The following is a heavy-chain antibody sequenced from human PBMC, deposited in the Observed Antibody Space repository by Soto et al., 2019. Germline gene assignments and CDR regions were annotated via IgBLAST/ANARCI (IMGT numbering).Heavy chain of an antibody. V-gene: IGHV3-23*01. J-gene: IGHJ4*02. CDR2: SSATGAGT. Sequence: EVQLLESGGGLVQPGGSLRLSCAAFGFTFSSYGMTWVRQAPGKGLEWVSFSSATGAGTYYADSVKGRFTISRDNSKNTLYLQMTSLGADDTAVYSCATDHRAGGNYGFYSDFWGQGALVIVSS. CDR3: ATDHRAGGNYGFYSDF. D-gene: IGHD1-7*01. CDR1: GFTFSSYG.